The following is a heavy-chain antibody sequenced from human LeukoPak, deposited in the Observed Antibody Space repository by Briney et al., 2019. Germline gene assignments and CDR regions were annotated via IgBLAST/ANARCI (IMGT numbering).Heavy chain of an antibody. Sequence: GGSLRLSCAASGFTFSSYSMNWVRQAPGKGLEWVSSISSSSSYIYYADSVKGRFTISRDNAKNSLHLQMNSLRAEDTAVYYCAREDYGGNSGDAFDIWGQGTMVTVSS. D-gene: IGHD4-23*01. CDR2: ISSSSSYI. CDR1: GFTFSSYS. V-gene: IGHV3-21*01. CDR3: AREDYGGNSGDAFDI. J-gene: IGHJ3*02.